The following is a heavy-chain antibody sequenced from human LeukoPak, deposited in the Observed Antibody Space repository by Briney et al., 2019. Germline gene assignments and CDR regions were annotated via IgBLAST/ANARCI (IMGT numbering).Heavy chain of an antibody. CDR2: IYYSGST. D-gene: IGHD5-24*01. J-gene: IGHJ3*02. CDR3: ARDVNEMATIAFDI. V-gene: IGHV4-59*01. Sequence: ETLSLTCTVSGGSISSYYWSWIRQPPGKGLEWIGYIYYSGSTNYNPSLKSRVTISVDTSKNQFSLKLSSVTAADTAVYYCARDVNEMATIAFDIWGQGTMVTVSS. CDR1: GGSISSYY.